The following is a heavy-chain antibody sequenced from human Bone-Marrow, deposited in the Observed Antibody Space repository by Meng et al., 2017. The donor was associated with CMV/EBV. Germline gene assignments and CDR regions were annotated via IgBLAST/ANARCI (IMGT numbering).Heavy chain of an antibody. CDR3: ARGLNRVTRGVYGMDV. CDR1: GFTVSSNY. Sequence: GGSLRLSCAASGFTVSSNYMSWVRQAPGKGLEWVSVIYSGGSTYYADSVKGRFTISRDNSKNTLYLQMNSLRAEDTAVYYRARGLNRVTRGVYGMDVWGQGTTVTVSS. D-gene: IGHD4-11*01. V-gene: IGHV3-53*01. CDR2: IYSGGST. J-gene: IGHJ6*02.